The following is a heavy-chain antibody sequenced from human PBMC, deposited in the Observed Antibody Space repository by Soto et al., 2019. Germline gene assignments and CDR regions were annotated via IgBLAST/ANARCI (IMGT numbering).Heavy chain of an antibody. CDR1: GGPILSHY. D-gene: IGHD1-26*01. CDR2: IYYSGTT. CDR3: ARGHGYGGSTFDI. Sequence: QVQLQESGPRLVKPSETLSLTCNVPGGPILSHYWGWVRQPPGKGLEWIGYIYYSGTTKYSPSLRSRVTISVDMSKDQFSLKLNSVTAADTAVYSCARGHGYGGSTFDIWGQGSMVTVSS. J-gene: IGHJ3*02. V-gene: IGHV4-59*11.